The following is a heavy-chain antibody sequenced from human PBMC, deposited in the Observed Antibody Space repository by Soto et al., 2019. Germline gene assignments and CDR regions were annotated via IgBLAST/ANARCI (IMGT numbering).Heavy chain of an antibody. J-gene: IGHJ5*02. CDR2: ISAYNGNT. Sequence: ASVKVSCKASGYTFTSYGISWVRQAPGQGLEWMGWISAYNGNTNYAQKLQGRVTMTTDTSTSTAYMELRSLRSDDTAVYYCAILTIFGVVIIRVAPWGQGTLVPVSS. D-gene: IGHD3-3*01. CDR3: AILTIFGVVIIRVAP. CDR1: GYTFTSYG. V-gene: IGHV1-18*01.